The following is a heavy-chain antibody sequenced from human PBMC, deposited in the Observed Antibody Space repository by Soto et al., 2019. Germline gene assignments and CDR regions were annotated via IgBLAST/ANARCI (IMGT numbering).Heavy chain of an antibody. D-gene: IGHD1-26*01. V-gene: IGHV4-59*01. J-gene: IGHJ4*02. Sequence: PSETLSLTCTVSGVSITGSYWSWIRQTPGKTLEWIGYIYHSGTTTYNPSLKSRVSISVDTSKNQFSLRLTSVIAADPAVYYCARDMPYGAGSLAGCDYWGQGIRVTVSS. CDR2: IYHSGTT. CDR3: ARDMPYGAGSLAGCDY. CDR1: GVSITGSY.